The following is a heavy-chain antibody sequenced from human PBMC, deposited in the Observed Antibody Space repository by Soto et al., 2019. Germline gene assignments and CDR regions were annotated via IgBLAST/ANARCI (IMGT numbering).Heavy chain of an antibody. Sequence: PGESLKISCKGSGYSFTSYWIGWARQTPGKGLEWMGIIYPGDSDTRYSPSFQGQVTISADKSISTAYLQWSSLKASDTAMYYCARTAAAGKYYYGMDVWGQGTTVTVSS. D-gene: IGHD6-13*01. CDR1: GYSFTSYW. CDR2: IYPGDSDT. J-gene: IGHJ6*02. V-gene: IGHV5-51*01. CDR3: ARTAAAGKYYYGMDV.